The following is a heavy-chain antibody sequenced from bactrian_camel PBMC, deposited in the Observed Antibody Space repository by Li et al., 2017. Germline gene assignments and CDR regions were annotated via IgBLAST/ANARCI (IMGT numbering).Heavy chain of an antibody. CDR3: ATVGGDGGKWGASYRYLEV. Sequence: VQLVESGGGSVQTGGSLRLSCVASGSAYSAHRACMGWFRQAPGKEREGVAAIDSDGSTSYADSMKDRFTISRDNAKNTVYLQMNGLKPEDTAVYYCATVGGDGGKWGASYRYLEVWGQGTQVTVS. CDR1: GSAYSAHRAC. CDR2: IDSDGST. V-gene: IGHV3S26*01. J-gene: IGHJ2*01. D-gene: IGHD6*01.